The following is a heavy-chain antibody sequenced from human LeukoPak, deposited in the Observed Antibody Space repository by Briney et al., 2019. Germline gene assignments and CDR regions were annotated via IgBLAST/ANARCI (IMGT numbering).Heavy chain of an antibody. J-gene: IGHJ4*02. CDR3: ARDPEGVTPLDY. Sequence: ALVKVSCKASGYTFTSYGISWVRQAPGQGLEWMGWISAYNGNTNYAQKLQGRVTMTTDTSTSTAYMELRSLTSDDTAMYYCARDPEGVTPLDYWGQGTLVTVSS. D-gene: IGHD3-10*01. V-gene: IGHV1-18*01. CDR1: GYTFTSYG. CDR2: ISAYNGNT.